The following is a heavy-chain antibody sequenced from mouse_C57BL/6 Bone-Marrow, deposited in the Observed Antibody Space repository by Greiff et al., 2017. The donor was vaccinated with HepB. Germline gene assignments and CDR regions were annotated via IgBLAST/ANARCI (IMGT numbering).Heavy chain of an antibody. Sequence: QVQLQQSGPGLVQPSQRLSITCTVSGFSLTSYGVHWVRQSPGKGLEWLGVIWSGGSTDYNAAFISRLSISKDNSKSQVFFKMNSLQADDTAIYYCARNSPYYYGSSSAWFAYWGQGTLVTVSA. CDR1: GFSLTSYG. D-gene: IGHD1-1*01. J-gene: IGHJ3*01. V-gene: IGHV2-2*01. CDR3: ARNSPYYYGSSSAWFAY. CDR2: IWSGGST.